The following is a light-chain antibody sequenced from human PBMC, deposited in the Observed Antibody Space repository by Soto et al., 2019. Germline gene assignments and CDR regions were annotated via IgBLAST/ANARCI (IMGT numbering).Light chain of an antibody. CDR1: SSDVGGYNY. CDR2: EVS. V-gene: IGLV2-8*01. Sequence: QSALTQPPSASGSPGHSVTLSCTGTSSDVGGYNYVSWYQQHPGKAPKLMIYEVSKRPSGVPDRFSGSKSGNSASLAVSGLQAADEADYYCSAYGGIFGPYVLGTGSKLTVL. J-gene: IGLJ1*01. CDR3: SAYGGIFGPYV.